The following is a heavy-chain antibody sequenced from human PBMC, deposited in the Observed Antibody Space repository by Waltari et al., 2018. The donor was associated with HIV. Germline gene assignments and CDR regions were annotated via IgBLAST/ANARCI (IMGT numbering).Heavy chain of an antibody. CDR1: GYPFTDYG. CDR2: ISTYNGNT. CDR3: ARGDRAFDV. V-gene: IGHV1-18*01. J-gene: IGHJ3*01. D-gene: IGHD1-26*01. Sequence: QVQLLQSGSEVKRPGASVKVSCKTSGYPFTDYGTSWVRQAPRQGLEWMGWISTYNGNTKCPQTLQARISMTIDTSRHTAYMDLRSLRSDDTAVYYCARGDRAFDVWGQGTMVSVSS.